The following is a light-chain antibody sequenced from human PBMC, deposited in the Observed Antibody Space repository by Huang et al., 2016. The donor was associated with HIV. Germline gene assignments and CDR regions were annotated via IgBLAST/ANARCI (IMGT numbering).Light chain of an antibody. V-gene: IGKV2-28*01. Sequence: DIVMTQSPLSLPVTPGEPASIYCRSSQNRLHTSGYNFLQWYVQKPGQSPQLRLSLGSERASVVPDRFSGSGSGTDFTLEISTVEAEDVGIYYCMQSLQTPFTFGPGTKVDV. J-gene: IGKJ3*01. CDR1: QNRLHTSGYNF. CDR3: MQSLQTPFT. CDR2: LGS.